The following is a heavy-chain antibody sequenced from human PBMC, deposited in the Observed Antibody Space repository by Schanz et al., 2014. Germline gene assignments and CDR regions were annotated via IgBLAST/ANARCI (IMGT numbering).Heavy chain of an antibody. CDR1: GFSFSTYA. Sequence: QVQLVESGGGVVQPGRSLRLSCAASGFSFSTYAMHWVRQAPGKGLEWVAVILYDGSKTYYADSVKGRFTISRDNSKITLSLQMNSLRAEDTAVYYCAREKGYGYGPGAFDIWGQGTMVTVSS. V-gene: IGHV3-30*04. J-gene: IGHJ3*02. CDR3: AREKGYGYGPGAFDI. CDR2: ILYDGSKT. D-gene: IGHD5-18*01.